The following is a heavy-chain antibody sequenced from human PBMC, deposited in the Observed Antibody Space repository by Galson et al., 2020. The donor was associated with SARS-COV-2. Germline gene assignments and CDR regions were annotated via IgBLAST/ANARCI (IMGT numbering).Heavy chain of an antibody. CDR1: GGSISTEN. D-gene: IGHD2-15*01. V-gene: IGHV4-59*08. J-gene: IGHJ6*01. CDR3: ARISEVVAETGGYYDSMDV. CDR2: IFHRGRT. Sequence: SQTLSLTCSVSGGSISTENWSWVRPAPRTGLEWIGHIFHRGRTNHNPPLKSRTNILLDTAKNQISLKLSSVTAADTAVYFCARISEVVAETGGYYDSMDVWGQGTTVTVSS.